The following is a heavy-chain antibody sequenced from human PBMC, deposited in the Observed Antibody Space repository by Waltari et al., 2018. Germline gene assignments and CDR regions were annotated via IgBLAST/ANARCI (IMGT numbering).Heavy chain of an antibody. J-gene: IGHJ4*02. CDR2: VIPIFGTA. CDR3: ARGLRGSGICLY. V-gene: IGHV1-69*08. Sequence: QVQLVQSGAEVKKPGSSVKVSCKASGGTFSSYAISWVRQAPGQGLEWMGRVIPIFGTANYAQKVHGRVTMTADKSTSTAYMELSSLRSEDTAVYYCARGLRGSGICLYWGQGTLVTVSS. D-gene: IGHD3-10*01. CDR1: GGTFSSYA.